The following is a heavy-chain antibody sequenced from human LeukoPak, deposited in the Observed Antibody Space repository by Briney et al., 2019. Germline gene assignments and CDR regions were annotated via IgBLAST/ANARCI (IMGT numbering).Heavy chain of an antibody. V-gene: IGHV4-4*07. Sequence: SSETLSLTCTVSGGSISSYYWNWIRQPAGKGLEWIGRIYTSGSTNHNPSLKSRVTMSVDMSRNQFSLRLSSVTAADTAVYYCAREVRCSITRCYSLFDYWGQGTLVTVSS. D-gene: IGHD2-2*02. CDR1: GGSISSYY. J-gene: IGHJ4*02. CDR3: AREVRCSITRCYSLFDY. CDR2: IYTSGST.